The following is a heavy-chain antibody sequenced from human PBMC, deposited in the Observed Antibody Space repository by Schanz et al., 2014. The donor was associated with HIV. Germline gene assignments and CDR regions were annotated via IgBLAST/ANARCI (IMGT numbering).Heavy chain of an antibody. CDR3: AKGWRGYSISSLVDY. CDR1: GFTFSNYG. V-gene: IGHV3-30*18. J-gene: IGHJ4*02. D-gene: IGHD6-6*01. CDR2: ISYDGSNK. Sequence: QVQLVESGGGVVQPGRSLRLSCAASGFTFSNYGMHWVRQAPGKGLEWVAVISYDGSNKHYADSVKGRFTISRDNSKSTLYLQMNSLRADDTAVYYCAKGWRGYSISSLVDYWGQGSLVTVSS.